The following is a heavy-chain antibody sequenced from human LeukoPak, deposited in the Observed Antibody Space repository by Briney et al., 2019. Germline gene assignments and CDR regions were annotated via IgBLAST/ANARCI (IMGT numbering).Heavy chain of an antibody. Sequence: GASVKVSCKASGGTFSSYAISWVRQAPGQGLEWMGRIIPIFGIANYAQKFQGRVTITADKSTSTAYMELSSLRSGDTAVYYCAVSLLGLYYFDYWGQGTLVTVSS. J-gene: IGHJ4*02. V-gene: IGHV1-69*04. CDR1: GGTFSSYA. CDR2: IIPIFGIA. CDR3: AVSLLGLYYFDY. D-gene: IGHD3/OR15-3a*01.